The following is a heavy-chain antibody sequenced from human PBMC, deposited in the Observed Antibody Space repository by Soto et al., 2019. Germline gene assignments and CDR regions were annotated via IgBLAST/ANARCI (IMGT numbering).Heavy chain of an antibody. CDR2: IYDSGST. J-gene: IGHJ4*02. Sequence: PSETLSLTCSVSDGSISSYYWSWLRQPPGKGLEWIGYIYDSGSTLYNPSLKSRVTISVDRPNNQFSLKLRSVTAADTAIYYCAGDVRNGSYRFEYWGQGTLVTVSS. V-gene: IGHV4-59*08. CDR1: DGSISSYY. CDR3: AGDVRNGSYRFEY. D-gene: IGHD1-26*01.